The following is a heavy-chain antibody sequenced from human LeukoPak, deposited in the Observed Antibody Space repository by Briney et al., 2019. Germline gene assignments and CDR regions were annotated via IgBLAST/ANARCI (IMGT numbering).Heavy chain of an antibody. Sequence: SETLSLTCTVSGGSISSHYWSWIRQPPGKGLEWIGYIYYSGSTNYNPSLKSRVTISVDTSENQFSLKLSSVTAADTAVYYCARVEYSSGWYGMEYYFDYWGQGTLVTVSS. D-gene: IGHD6-19*01. J-gene: IGHJ4*02. CDR3: ARVEYSSGWYGMEYYFDY. V-gene: IGHV4-59*11. CDR1: GGSISSHY. CDR2: IYYSGST.